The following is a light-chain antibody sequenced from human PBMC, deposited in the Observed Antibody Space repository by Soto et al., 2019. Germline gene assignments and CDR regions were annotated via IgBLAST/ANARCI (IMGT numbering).Light chain of an antibody. CDR2: GAS. CDR3: QQYGSSPPLS. J-gene: IGKJ4*01. Sequence: EIVLTQSPGTLSLSPGERATLSYRGSQSVSSRYLAWYQQKPAQAPSLXXYGASSRANGIPARFSGSGSGTDFTLTISRLEPADFAVYYCQQYGSSPPLSFGGGTKVDIK. V-gene: IGKV3-20*01. CDR1: QSVSSRY.